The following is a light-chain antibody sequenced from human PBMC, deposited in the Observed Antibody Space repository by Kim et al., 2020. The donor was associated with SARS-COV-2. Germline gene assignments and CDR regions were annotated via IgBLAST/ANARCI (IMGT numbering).Light chain of an antibody. Sequence: LSLSPGERATLSCRASQSVSSYLAWYQQKPGQAPRLLIYDASNRATGIPARFSGSGSGTDFTLTISSLEPEDFAVYYCQQRSNWLTFGGGTKV. CDR3: QQRSNWLT. CDR2: DAS. V-gene: IGKV3-11*01. CDR1: QSVSSY. J-gene: IGKJ4*01.